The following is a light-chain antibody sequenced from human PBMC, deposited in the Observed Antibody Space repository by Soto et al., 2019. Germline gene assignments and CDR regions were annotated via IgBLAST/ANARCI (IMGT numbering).Light chain of an antibody. CDR2: AAS. CDR3: QKYKSAPRT. J-gene: IGKJ1*01. V-gene: IGKV1-27*01. Sequence: DIQMTQSPSSLSASVGDRVTITCRASQGISNYLAWYQQKPGKVPKLLIYAASTLHSGVPSRFSGSGSGTDFTLTISSLQPEDVATYYWQKYKSAPRTFGQGTKVEIK. CDR1: QGISNY.